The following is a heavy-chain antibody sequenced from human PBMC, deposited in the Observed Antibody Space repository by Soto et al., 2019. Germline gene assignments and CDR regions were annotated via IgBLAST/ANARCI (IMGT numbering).Heavy chain of an antibody. V-gene: IGHV1-8*01. CDR1: GYTFTSYD. J-gene: IGHJ6*03. D-gene: IGHD6-13*01. Sequence: ASVKVSCKASGYTFTSYDINWVRQATGQGLEWMGWMNPSSGNTGYAQKFQGRVTMTRNTSISTAYMELSSLRSEDTAVYYCARGDLGAAGSYYYYYYMDVWGKGTTVTVSS. CDR2: MNPSSGNT. CDR3: ARGDLGAAGSYYYYYYMDV.